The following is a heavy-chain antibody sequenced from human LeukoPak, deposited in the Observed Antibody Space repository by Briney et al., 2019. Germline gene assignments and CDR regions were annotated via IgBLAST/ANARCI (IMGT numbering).Heavy chain of an antibody. D-gene: IGHD6-19*01. CDR1: GGSISTYY. V-gene: IGHV4-34*01. CDR3: ARNSGWYGSPFDY. Sequence: SETLSLTCTLSGGSISTYYWSWIRQPPGKGLEWIGEINHSGSTNYNPSLKSRVTISVDTSKNQFSLKLSSVTAADTAVYYCARNSGWYGSPFDYWGQGTLVTVSS. J-gene: IGHJ4*02. CDR2: INHSGST.